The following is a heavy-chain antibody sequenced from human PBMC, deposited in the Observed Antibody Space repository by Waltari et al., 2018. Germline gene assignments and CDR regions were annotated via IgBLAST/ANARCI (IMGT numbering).Heavy chain of an antibody. CDR1: GGSLSSYY. CDR2: IYYSGST. V-gene: IGHV4-59*01. Sequence: QVQLQESGPGLVKPSETLSLTCTVSGGSLSSYYWSWIRQPPGTGLEWIGYIYYSGSTNYNPSLKSRVTISVDTSKNQFSLKLSSVTAADTAVYYCARDALYYYDSSGYYYGYFDYWGQGTLVTVSS. J-gene: IGHJ4*02. D-gene: IGHD3-22*01. CDR3: ARDALYYYDSSGYYYGYFDY.